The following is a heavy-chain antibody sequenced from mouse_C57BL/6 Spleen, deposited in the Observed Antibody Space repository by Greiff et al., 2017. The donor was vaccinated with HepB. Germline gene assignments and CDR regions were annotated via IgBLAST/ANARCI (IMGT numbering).Heavy chain of an antibody. D-gene: IGHD2-4*01. CDR3: ARISTMINAWFAY. Sequence: QVQLQQPGAELVMPGASVKLSCKASGYTFTSYWMHWVKQRPGQGLEWIGEIDPSDSYTNYNQKFKGKSTLTVDKSSSTAYMQLSSLTSEDSAVYYCARISTMINAWFAYWGQGTLVTVSP. CDR1: GYTFTSYW. J-gene: IGHJ3*01. V-gene: IGHV1-69*01. CDR2: IDPSDSYT.